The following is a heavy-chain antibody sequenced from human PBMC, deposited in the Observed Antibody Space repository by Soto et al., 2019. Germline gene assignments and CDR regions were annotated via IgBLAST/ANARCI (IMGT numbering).Heavy chain of an antibody. CDR1: GFSLSTSGVG. Sequence: QITLKESGPTLVKPTQTLTLTCTFSGFSLSTSGVGVGWIRQPPGKALEWLALIYWDDDKRYSPSLKSRLTIPKDTSKKQVVPTMTHLDHVDTATYYCAHIAPVGALDWGDAFDIWGQGTMVTVSS. CDR2: IYWDDDK. J-gene: IGHJ3*02. V-gene: IGHV2-5*02. D-gene: IGHD1-26*01. CDR3: AHIAPVGALDWGDAFDI.